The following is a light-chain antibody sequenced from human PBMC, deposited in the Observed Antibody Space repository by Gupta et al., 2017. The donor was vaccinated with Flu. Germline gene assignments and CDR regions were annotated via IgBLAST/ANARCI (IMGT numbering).Light chain of an antibody. CDR2: SNN. CDR3: AAWADNLSSYV. J-gene: IGLJ1*01. CDR1: SSNIGRNT. Sequence: QSVLTHPPSASGTPGQRVTISCSGRSSNIGRNTVNWYQQLPGTPPKLLIHSNNQPPSGVPDRFSGSKSGTSSSLAISGPQSEDEADYYCAAWADNLSSYVFGTGTRLTVL. V-gene: IGLV1-44*01.